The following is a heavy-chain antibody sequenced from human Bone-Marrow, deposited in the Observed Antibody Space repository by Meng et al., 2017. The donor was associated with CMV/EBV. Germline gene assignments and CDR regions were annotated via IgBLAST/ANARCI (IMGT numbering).Heavy chain of an antibody. CDR3: ARVGEYCSSTSCYPYLDY. J-gene: IGHJ4*02. V-gene: IGHV1-18*01. D-gene: IGHD2-2*01. Sequence: ASVKVSCKASGYTFTSYGISWVRQAPGQGLEWMGWISAYNSNTNYAQKLQGRVTMTTDTSTSTAYMELRSLESDDTAGYYCARVGEYCSSTSCYPYLDYWGQGTLVTVSS. CDR2: ISAYNSNT. CDR1: GYTFTSYG.